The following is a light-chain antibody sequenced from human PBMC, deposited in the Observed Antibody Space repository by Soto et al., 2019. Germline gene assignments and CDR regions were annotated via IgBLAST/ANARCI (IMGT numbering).Light chain of an antibody. V-gene: IGLV1-44*01. Sequence: QCVLAQPPSASGTPGQRVTISCSGSNSNIGRNDVTWYQQVPGTAPQCLIYSNDQRPSGVPDRISGSRSGTSASLAISGLQSGDEAEYYCAAWDDTLRARVFGGGTQLTVL. CDR2: SND. J-gene: IGLJ2*01. CDR1: NSNIGRND. CDR3: AAWDDTLRARV.